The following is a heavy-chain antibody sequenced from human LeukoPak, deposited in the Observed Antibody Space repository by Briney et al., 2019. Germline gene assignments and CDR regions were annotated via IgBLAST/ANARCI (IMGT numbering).Heavy chain of an antibody. CDR3: ARRPNYYDSSGYYYVAAFDI. J-gene: IGHJ3*02. CDR1: GGSISSSSYY. CDR2: IYYSGST. D-gene: IGHD3-22*01. Sequence: PSGTLSLTCTVSGGSISSSSYYWGWIRQSPGKGLEWIGSIYYSGSTYYNPSLKSRVTISVDTSKNQFSLKLISVTAADTAVYYCARRPNYYDSSGYYYVAAFDIWGQGTMVTVSS. V-gene: IGHV4-39*01.